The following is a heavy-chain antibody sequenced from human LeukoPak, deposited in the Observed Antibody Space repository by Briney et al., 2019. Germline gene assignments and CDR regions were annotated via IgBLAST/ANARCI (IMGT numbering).Heavy chain of an antibody. J-gene: IGHJ4*02. D-gene: IGHD3-22*01. CDR3: ARVYSYYDSSGYYLDY. CDR1: GFTFSSYW. V-gene: IGHV3-7*01. Sequence: GGSLRLSCAASGFTFSSYWMIWVRQAPGKGLEWVANINQAGSEKYYVDPVKGRFTISRDNAKNSLYLQMNSLRAEDTAVYYCARVYSYYDSSGYYLDYWGQGALVTVSS. CDR2: INQAGSEK.